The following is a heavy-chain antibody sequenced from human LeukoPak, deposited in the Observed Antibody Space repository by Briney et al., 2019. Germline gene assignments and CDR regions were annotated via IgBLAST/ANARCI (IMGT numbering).Heavy chain of an antibody. CDR2: ISINGGST. J-gene: IGHJ4*02. CDR1: GFTFSSYA. CDR3: VPIAVAGFFDY. Sequence: GGSLRLSCSASGFTFSSYAMHWVRQAPGKGLEYVSTISINGGSTYYADSVKGRFTISRDNSKNTLYLQMSSLRAEDTAVYYCVPIAVAGFFDYWGQGTLVTVSS. V-gene: IGHV3-64D*09. D-gene: IGHD6-19*01.